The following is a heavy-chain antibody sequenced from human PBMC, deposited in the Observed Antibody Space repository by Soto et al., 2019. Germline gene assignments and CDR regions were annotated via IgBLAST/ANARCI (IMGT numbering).Heavy chain of an antibody. Sequence: SETLSLTCTVSGGSISSYYWSWIRQPPGKGLEWIGYIYYSGSTNYNPSLKSRVTISVDTSKNQFSLKLSSVTAADTAVYYCARVGTMVRGVNHYFDYWGQGTLVTVS. J-gene: IGHJ4*02. CDR1: GGSISSYY. D-gene: IGHD3-10*01. CDR3: ARVGTMVRGVNHYFDY. V-gene: IGHV4-59*01. CDR2: IYYSGST.